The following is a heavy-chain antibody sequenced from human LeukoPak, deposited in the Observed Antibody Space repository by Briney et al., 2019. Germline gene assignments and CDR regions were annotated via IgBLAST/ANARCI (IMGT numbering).Heavy chain of an antibody. Sequence: PSETLSLACSVSGAFTSTYYWSWVRQPPTGGLEWIGYVFYSGNSNYNPNFTSRVTMSVDTSKSQFSLKLTSLSAAGTAVYYCARIDPLGFFDQWGQGTLVTVSS. CDR3: ARIDPLGFFDQ. J-gene: IGHJ4*02. V-gene: IGHV4-59*13. D-gene: IGHD6-25*01. CDR1: GAFTSTYY. CDR2: VFYSGNS.